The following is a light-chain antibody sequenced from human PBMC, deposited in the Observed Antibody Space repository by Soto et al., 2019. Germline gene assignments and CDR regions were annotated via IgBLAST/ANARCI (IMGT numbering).Light chain of an antibody. CDR1: QSVSSSY. J-gene: IGKJ1*01. V-gene: IGKV3-20*01. CDR3: QQYGSSSWT. Sequence: EIVLTQSPGTLSLSPGERATLSCRASQSVSSSYLAWYQQKPGQAPRLLIYGASSRATGIPDRFSGSGSGTDFTLTISRLETEDCAVYYCQQYGSSSWTFGQGTKVEIK. CDR2: GAS.